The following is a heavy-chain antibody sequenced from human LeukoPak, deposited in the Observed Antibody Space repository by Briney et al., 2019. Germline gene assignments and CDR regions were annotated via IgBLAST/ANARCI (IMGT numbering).Heavy chain of an antibody. V-gene: IGHV1-18*01. J-gene: IGHJ4*02. D-gene: IGHD4-23*01. CDR1: GYSFISYG. CDR2: ISAYNGSI. CDR3: ARQGYGGNPQGAADY. Sequence: ASVKVSCKASGYSFISYGITWVRQAPGQGLEWMGWISAYNGSIQSAQKFQGRVTMTTDRSTTTVYLELRSLRSDDTAVYYCARQGYGGNPQGAADYWGQGTLVTVSS.